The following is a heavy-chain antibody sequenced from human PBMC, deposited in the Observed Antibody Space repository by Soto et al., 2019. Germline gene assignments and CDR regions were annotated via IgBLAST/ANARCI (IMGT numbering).Heavy chain of an antibody. CDR3: ARTDIVVVPAAMRGSPYYYYYYMDV. CDR1: GFTFSDYY. Sequence: SGGSLRLSCAASGFTFSDYYMSWIRQAPGKGLEWVSYISSSGSTIYYADSVKGRFTISRDNAKNSLYLQMNSLRAEDTAVYYCARTDIVVVPAAMRGSPYYYYYYMDVWGKGTTVTVSS. CDR2: ISSSGSTI. V-gene: IGHV3-11*01. J-gene: IGHJ6*03. D-gene: IGHD2-2*01.